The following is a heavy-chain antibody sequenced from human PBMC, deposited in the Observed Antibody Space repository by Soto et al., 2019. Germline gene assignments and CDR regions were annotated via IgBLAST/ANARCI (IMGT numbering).Heavy chain of an antibody. CDR3: AKDTGSYYYYYMDG. V-gene: IGHV3-9*01. CDR1: GFTFDDYA. D-gene: IGHD1-26*01. CDR2: ISWNSGSI. Sequence: EVQLVESGGGLVQPGRSLRLSCAASGFTFDDYAMHWVRQAPGKGLEWVSGISWNSGSIGYAESVKGRFTISRDNAKNSVYLPMNTLSGEDTALYYCAKDTGSYYYYYMDGWGKGTTVTVSS. J-gene: IGHJ6*03.